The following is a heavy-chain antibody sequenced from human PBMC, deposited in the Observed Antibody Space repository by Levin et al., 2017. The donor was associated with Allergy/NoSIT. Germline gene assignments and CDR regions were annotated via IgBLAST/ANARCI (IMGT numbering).Heavy chain of an antibody. CDR1: GFIFSSSA. V-gene: IGHV3-23*01. D-gene: IGHD2-21*02. CDR3: AKGGGGDHGD. Sequence: GGSLRLSCAASGFIFSSSALSWVRQAPGKGLEWISAISTSGDITYYADSVKGRFTISRDNSKNIMFLQMNNLRVEDTALYYCAKGGGGDHGDWGQGTLVTVSS. J-gene: IGHJ4*02. CDR2: ISTSGDIT.